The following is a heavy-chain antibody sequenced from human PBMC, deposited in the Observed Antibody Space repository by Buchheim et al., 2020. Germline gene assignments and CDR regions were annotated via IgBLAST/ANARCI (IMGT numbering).Heavy chain of an antibody. CDR2: IKSKTDGGTT. CDR1: GFTFSNAW. CDR3: TTDRITMVREELDYFDY. D-gene: IGHD3-10*01. Sequence: EVQLVESGGGLVKPGGSLRLSCAASGFTFSNAWMSWVRQAPGKGMEWVGRIKSKTDGGTTDYAAPVKGRFTISSDDSKNKLYLQMNRLKTEDTAVYYCTTDRITMVREELDYFDYWGQGTL. V-gene: IGHV3-15*01. J-gene: IGHJ4*02.